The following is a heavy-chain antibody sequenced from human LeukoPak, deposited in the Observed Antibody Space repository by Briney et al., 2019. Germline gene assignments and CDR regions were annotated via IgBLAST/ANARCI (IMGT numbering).Heavy chain of an antibody. D-gene: IGHD1-26*01. Sequence: SETLSLTCAVYGGSFSGYYWSWIRQPPGKGLEWNGEINHSGSTNYNPSLKSRVTISVDTSKNQFSLKLSSVTAADTAVYYCASRSSGLYYYYYYMDVWGKGTTVTVSS. V-gene: IGHV4-34*01. CDR3: ASRSSGLYYYYYYMDV. CDR1: GGSFSGYY. J-gene: IGHJ6*03. CDR2: INHSGST.